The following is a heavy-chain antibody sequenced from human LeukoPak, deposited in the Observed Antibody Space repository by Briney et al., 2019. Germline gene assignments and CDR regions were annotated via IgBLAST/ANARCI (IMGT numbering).Heavy chain of an antibody. V-gene: IGHV4-59*01. Sequence: SETLSLTCTVSGASISSYYWSWIRQPPGKGLEWIGYIYYSGSTNYNPSLKSRVTISVDTSKNQFSLKLSSVTAADTAVYYCARGPSLTGIAAAGYDYWGQGTLVTVSS. J-gene: IGHJ4*02. D-gene: IGHD6-13*01. CDR3: ARGPSLTGIAAAGYDY. CDR2: IYYSGST. CDR1: GASISSYY.